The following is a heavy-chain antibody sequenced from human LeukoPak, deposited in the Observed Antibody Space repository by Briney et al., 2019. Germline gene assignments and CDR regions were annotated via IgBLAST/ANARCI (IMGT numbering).Heavy chain of an antibody. CDR3: ARQAGVVPAAPGDY. D-gene: IGHD2-2*01. V-gene: IGHV4-38-2*02. CDR1: GYSISSGYY. Sequence: PSETLSLTCTVSGYSISSGYYWGWIRQPPGKGLEWIGSIYHSGSTYYNPSLKSRVTISVDTSKNQFSLKLSSVTAADTAVYYCARQAGVVPAAPGDYWGQGTLVTVSS. CDR2: IYHSGST. J-gene: IGHJ4*02.